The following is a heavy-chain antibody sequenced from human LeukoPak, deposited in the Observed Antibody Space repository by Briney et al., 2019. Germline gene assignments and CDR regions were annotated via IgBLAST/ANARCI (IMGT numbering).Heavy chain of an antibody. CDR1: GYSISSGYY. J-gene: IGHJ4*02. Sequence: KSSETLSLTCTVSGYSISSGYYWGWIRQPPGKGLEWIGSIYHSGSTYYNPSLKSRVTISVDTSKNQFSLKLSSVTAADTAVYYCARDPSGYYNTPPLDYWGQGTLVTVSS. V-gene: IGHV4-38-2*02. D-gene: IGHD3-22*01. CDR2: IYHSGST. CDR3: ARDPSGYYNTPPLDY.